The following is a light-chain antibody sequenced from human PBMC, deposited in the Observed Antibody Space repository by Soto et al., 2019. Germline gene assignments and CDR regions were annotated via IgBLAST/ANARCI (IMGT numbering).Light chain of an antibody. J-gene: IGLJ1*01. CDR1: STNIGDNY. CDR3: GTWDDSLVSYV. CDR2: DND. Sequence: QSVLTQPPSVSAAPGQRVIISCSGSSTNIGDNYVSWYQHLPGTAPKLVVYDNDRRPSELPGRFSGYKSGTSAPLVITGLQTGDAADYYCGTWDDSLVSYVFGAGTKLTVL. V-gene: IGLV1-51*01.